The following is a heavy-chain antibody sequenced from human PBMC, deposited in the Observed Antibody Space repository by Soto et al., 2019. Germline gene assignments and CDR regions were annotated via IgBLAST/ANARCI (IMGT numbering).Heavy chain of an antibody. D-gene: IGHD3-22*01. J-gene: IGHJ1*01. CDR1: GITVSSNY. Sequence: EVQLVESGGGLIQPGGSLRLSCAASGITVSSNYMSLVRQAPGKGLEWVAVIYSGGSTYYADSVKGRFTISRDNSKTTLYLQMNSLRAEDTAVYYCARDRVESGYPEYFQHWGQGILVTVSS. CDR3: ARDRVESGYPEYFQH. CDR2: IYSGGST. V-gene: IGHV3-53*01.